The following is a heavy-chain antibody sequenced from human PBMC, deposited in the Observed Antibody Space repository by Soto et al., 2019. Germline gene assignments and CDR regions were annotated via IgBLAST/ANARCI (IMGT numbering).Heavy chain of an antibody. CDR3: ARGARTNYYDSSGHDAFDI. CDR2: INAGNGNT. V-gene: IGHV1-3*01. D-gene: IGHD3-22*01. Sequence: ASVKVSCKASGYTFTSYAMHWVRQAPGQRLERMGWINAGNGNTKYSQKFQGRVTITRDTSASTAYMELSSLRSEDTAVYYCARGARTNYYDSSGHDAFDIGGQGTMVTVSS. J-gene: IGHJ3*02. CDR1: GYTFTSYA.